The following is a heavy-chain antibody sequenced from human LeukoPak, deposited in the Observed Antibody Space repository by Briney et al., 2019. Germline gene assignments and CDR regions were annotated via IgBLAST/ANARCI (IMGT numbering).Heavy chain of an antibody. Sequence: GGSLRLSCAASGFTFSSYAMTWVRQAPGKGLEWVSSISSGGGTTYYADSVKGRFTISRDNSKNTLYLQMNSLRAEDTAVYYCAKDPGGSWDCWGQGALVTVSS. D-gene: IGHD2-8*02. CDR3: AKDPGGSWDC. J-gene: IGHJ4*02. CDR1: GFTFSSYA. V-gene: IGHV3-23*01. CDR2: ISSGGGTT.